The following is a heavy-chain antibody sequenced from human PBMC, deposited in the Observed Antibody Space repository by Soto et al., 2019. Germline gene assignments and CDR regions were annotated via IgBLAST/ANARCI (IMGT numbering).Heavy chain of an antibody. CDR2: IYYSGST. Sequence: QLQLQESGPGLVKPSETLSLTCTVSGGSISSSSYYWGWIRQPPGKGLEWIGSIYYSGSTYYNPSLKSRGTISVDTSKHQFSPERSYVHGAEAAVYYCARHGDDGSGGWCGVYYYGMDVWGHGTTVPVSS. J-gene: IGHJ6*02. D-gene: IGHD3-10*01. CDR1: GGSISSSSYY. CDR3: ARHGDDGSGGWCGVYYYGMDV. V-gene: IGHV4-39*01.